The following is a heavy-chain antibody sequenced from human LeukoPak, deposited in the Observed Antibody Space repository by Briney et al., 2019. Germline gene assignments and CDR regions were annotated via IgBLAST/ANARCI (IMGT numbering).Heavy chain of an antibody. CDR3: ARVDQLLPDTYYYYYYMDV. J-gene: IGHJ6*03. V-gene: IGHV4-4*07. Sequence: SETLSLTCTVSGGSISSFYWSWIRQPAGKGLEWIGRFYTSGSTNYNPSLKSRVTMSVDTSKNQFSLKLSSVTAADTAVYYCARVDQLLPDTYYYYYYMDVWGKGTTVTVSS. CDR1: GGSISSFY. D-gene: IGHD2-2*01. CDR2: FYTSGST.